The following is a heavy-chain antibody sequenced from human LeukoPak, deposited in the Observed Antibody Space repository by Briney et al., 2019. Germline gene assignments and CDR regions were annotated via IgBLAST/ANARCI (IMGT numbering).Heavy chain of an antibody. CDR2: IIPIFGTP. D-gene: IGHD5-24*01. CDR3: ASGKEMATIPASYYYYGMDV. V-gene: IGHV1-69*13. CDR1: GGTVTTYT. Sequence: GASVKVSCKASGGTVTTYTLTWVRQAPGQGLEWMGGIIPIFGTPNYAQKFQGRVTITADESTSTAYMELSSLRSEDTAVYYCASGKEMATIPASYYYYGMDVWGQGTTVTVSS. J-gene: IGHJ6*02.